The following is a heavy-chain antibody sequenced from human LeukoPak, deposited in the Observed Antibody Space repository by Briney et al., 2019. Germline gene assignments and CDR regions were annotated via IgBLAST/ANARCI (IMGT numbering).Heavy chain of an antibody. J-gene: IGHJ5*02. CDR1: GGSISSYY. Sequence: PSETLSLTCTVSGGSISSYYWSWIRQPPGKGLEWIGYIYYSGGTNYNPSLKSRVTISVDTSKNQFSLKLSSVTAADTAVYYCAKGDEWFDPWGQGTLVTVSS. CDR3: AKGDEWFDP. CDR2: IYYSGGT. D-gene: IGHD3-16*01. V-gene: IGHV4-59*01.